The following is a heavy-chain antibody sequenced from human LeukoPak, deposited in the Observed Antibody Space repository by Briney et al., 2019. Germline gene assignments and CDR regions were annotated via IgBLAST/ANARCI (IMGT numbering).Heavy chain of an antibody. D-gene: IGHD4-17*01. CDR1: GFTVSSNY. V-gene: IGHV3-53*01. CDR3: ARGYYGDYPFDY. CDR2: IYSGGST. J-gene: IGHJ4*02. Sequence: GGSLRLSCAASGFTVSSNYMSWVRQAPGKGLEWVSVIYSGGSTYYADSVKGRFTISRDSSKNTLYLQMNSLRAEDTAVYYCARGYYGDYPFDYWGQGTLVTVSS.